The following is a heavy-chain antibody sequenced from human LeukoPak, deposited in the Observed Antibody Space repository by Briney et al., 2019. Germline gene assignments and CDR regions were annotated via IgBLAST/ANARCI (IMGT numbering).Heavy chain of an antibody. J-gene: IGHJ4*02. CDR2: ISSSSSYI. V-gene: IGHV3-21*01. CDR3: ARGPVAGTGGGY. CDR1: GFTFSSYS. D-gene: IGHD6-19*01. Sequence: GGSLRLSCAASGFTFSSYSMNWVRQAPGKGLEWVSSISSSSSYIYYADSVKGRFTISRDNAKNSLYLQMNSLSAEDTAVYYCARGPVAGTGGGYWGQGTLVTVSS.